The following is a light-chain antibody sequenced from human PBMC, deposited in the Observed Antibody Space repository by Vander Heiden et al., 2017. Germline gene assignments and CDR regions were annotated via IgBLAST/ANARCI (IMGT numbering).Light chain of an antibody. CDR1: QSVSSSY. CDR2: GAS. Sequence: EIVLTQSPCTLSLSPGDRATLSCRASQSVSSSYLAWYQQKPGQAPRLLIYGASSRATGIPERFSGSGSGTDFTLTISRLEPEDSAVYYCQQYGSSPRTFGQGTKVEIK. CDR3: QQYGSSPRT. V-gene: IGKV3-20*01. J-gene: IGKJ1*01.